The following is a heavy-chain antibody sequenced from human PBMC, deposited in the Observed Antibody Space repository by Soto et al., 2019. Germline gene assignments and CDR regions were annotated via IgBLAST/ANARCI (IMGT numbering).Heavy chain of an antibody. J-gene: IGHJ4*02. CDR3: ARDPYCSSTSCYQREPPLDY. Sequence: WASVKVSCKASGYTFTSYGISWVRQAPGQGLEWMGWISAYNGNTNYAQKLQGRVTMTTDTSTSTAYMELRSLRSDDTAVYYCARDPYCSSTSCYQREPPLDYWGQGTLVTVSS. CDR2: ISAYNGNT. V-gene: IGHV1-18*04. D-gene: IGHD2-2*01. CDR1: GYTFTSYG.